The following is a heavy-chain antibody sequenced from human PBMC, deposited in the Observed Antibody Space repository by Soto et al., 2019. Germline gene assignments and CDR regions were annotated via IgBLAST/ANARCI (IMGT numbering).Heavy chain of an antibody. J-gene: IGHJ4*02. V-gene: IGHV3-33*01. CDR2: IWYDGSNK. Sequence: GGSLRLSCAASGFTFSSYGMHWVRQAPGKGLEWVAVIWYDGSNKYYADSVKGRFTISRDNSKNTLYLQMNSLRAEDTAVYYCARDGGPWGSSQNFDYWGQGTLVTVSS. CDR3: ARDGGPWGSSQNFDY. D-gene: IGHD6-13*01. CDR1: GFTFSSYG.